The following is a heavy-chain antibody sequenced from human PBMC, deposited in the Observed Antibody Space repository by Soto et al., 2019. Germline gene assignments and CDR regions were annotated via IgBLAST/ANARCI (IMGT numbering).Heavy chain of an antibody. J-gene: IGHJ4*02. V-gene: IGHV2-5*02. CDR1: GFSLSTNGVG. CDR2: IYWDGDK. D-gene: IGHD2-15*01. Sequence: QITLKESGPTLVKPTQALTLTCTFSGFSLSTNGVGVGWIRQPPGKALEWLALIYWDGDKRYSTSLRSRLTITKDTSKNQVVVTMTNMDPVDTATYYCAQSVQCSGGACYSRWGQGTLVTVSS. CDR3: AQSVQCSGGACYSR.